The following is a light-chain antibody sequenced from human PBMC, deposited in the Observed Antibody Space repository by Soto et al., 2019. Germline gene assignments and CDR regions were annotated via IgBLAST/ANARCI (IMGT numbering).Light chain of an antibody. CDR3: ATWDTSLSAGV. CDR2: DND. Sequence: QSVLTQPPSVSAAPGQKVTISCSGSSSNIGNNYVFWYQQLPGTAPKLLIYDNDKRPSGIPDRFSGSKSGTSVTLGITGLQTGDEADHYCATWDTSLSAGVFGGGTKVTVL. J-gene: IGLJ2*01. CDR1: SSNIGNNY. V-gene: IGLV1-51*01.